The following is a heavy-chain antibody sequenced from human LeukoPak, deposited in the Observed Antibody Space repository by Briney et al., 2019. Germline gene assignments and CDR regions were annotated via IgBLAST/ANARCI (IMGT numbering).Heavy chain of an antibody. CDR3: AKGGERITMIVVVIFGDAFDI. Sequence: HPGGSLRLSCAASGFTFSSYAMSWVRQAPGKGLEWVSAISGSGGSTYYADSVKGRFTISRDNSKNTLYLHMNSLRAEDTAVYYCAKGGERITMIVVVIFGDAFDIWGQGTMVTVSS. CDR1: GFTFSSYA. CDR2: ISGSGGST. D-gene: IGHD3-22*01. V-gene: IGHV3-23*01. J-gene: IGHJ3*02.